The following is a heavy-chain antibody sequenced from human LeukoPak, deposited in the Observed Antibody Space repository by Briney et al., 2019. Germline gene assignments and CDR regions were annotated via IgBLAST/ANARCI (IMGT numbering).Heavy chain of an antibody. CDR2: IIPIFGTP. CDR1: GGTFNSYA. J-gene: IGHJ3*02. V-gene: IGHV1-69*13. Sequence: ASVKVSCKASGGTFNSYAVSWVRQAPGQGLEWMGGIIPIFGTPNYAQNFQGRVTITADESTGTAYMELSSLRSEDTAVYFCARERPDYDILTGAFDIWGRGTLVTVSS. CDR3: ARERPDYDILTGAFDI. D-gene: IGHD3-9*01.